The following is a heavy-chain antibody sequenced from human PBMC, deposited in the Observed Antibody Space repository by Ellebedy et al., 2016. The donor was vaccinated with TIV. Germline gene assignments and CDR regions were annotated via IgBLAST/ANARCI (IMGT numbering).Heavy chain of an antibody. CDR2: IYQDGSEQ. Sequence: PGGSLRLSCAASGFSFRSYWMSWVRQAPGKGLEWVANIYQDGSEQYYVDSVKGRFTISRDNARNSLYLQMNSLRAEDTAVYYCARRGSYGDYAVQINSWLDTWGRGTLVAVSS. CDR3: ARRGSYGDYAVQINSWLDT. J-gene: IGHJ5*02. V-gene: IGHV3-7*01. CDR1: GFSFRSYW. D-gene: IGHD4-17*01.